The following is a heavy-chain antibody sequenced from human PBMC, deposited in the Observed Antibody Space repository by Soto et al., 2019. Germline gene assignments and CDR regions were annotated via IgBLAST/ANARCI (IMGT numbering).Heavy chain of an antibody. V-gene: IGHV5-51*01. Sequence: GESLKISCQGSGYNFGAYWIGWLRQMPGKGLEWMGIIFPGDSDTRYRPSFQGQVTISVDRSINTAYLQWSSLKASDTAMYFCSREGIMGTPPHYWCPAPQVTVPS. J-gene: IGHJ4*02. D-gene: IGHD2-8*01. CDR1: GYNFGAYW. CDR2: IFPGDSDT. CDR3: SREGIMGTPPHY.